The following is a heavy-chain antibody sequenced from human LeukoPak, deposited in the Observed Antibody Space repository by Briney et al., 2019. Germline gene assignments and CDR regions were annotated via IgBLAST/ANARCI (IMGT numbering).Heavy chain of an antibody. CDR2: IIPIFGTA. D-gene: IGHD1-26*01. CDR1: GGTFSSYA. Sequence: GASVKVSCKASGGTFSSYAISWVRQAPGQGLEWMGGIIPIFGTANYAQKFQGRVTITADKSTSTAYMELSSLRSEDTAVYYCATGTVGNYYYYYMDVWGKGTTVTVSS. V-gene: IGHV1-69*06. CDR3: ATGTVGNYYYYYMDV. J-gene: IGHJ6*03.